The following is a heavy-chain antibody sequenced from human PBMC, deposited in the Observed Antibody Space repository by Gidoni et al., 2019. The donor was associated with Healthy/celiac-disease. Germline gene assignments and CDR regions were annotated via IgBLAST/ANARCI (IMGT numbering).Heavy chain of an antibody. J-gene: IGHJ6*02. CDR2: IYYSGST. CDR1: GGSIRSYY. Sequence: QVQLQESGPGLVKPSETLSLTCTVSGGSIRSYYRSWIRQPPGKGLEWIGYIYYSGSTNYNPALKSRVTISVDTSKNQFSLKLSSVTAADTAVYYCARVGRATAMAPDYYYYGMDVWGQGTAVTVSS. V-gene: IGHV4-59*01. CDR3: ARVGRATAMAPDYYYYGMDV. D-gene: IGHD5-18*01.